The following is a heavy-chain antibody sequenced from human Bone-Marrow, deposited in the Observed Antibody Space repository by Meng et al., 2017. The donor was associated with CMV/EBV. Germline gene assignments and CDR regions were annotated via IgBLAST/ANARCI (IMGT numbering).Heavy chain of an antibody. CDR3: ARGQLWSGSGDIGY. V-gene: IGHV1-8*03. J-gene: IGHJ4*02. CDR1: GYTFTSYD. Sequence: ASVKVSCKASGYTFTSYDINWVRQATGQGLEWMGWMNPNSGNTGYAQKFQGRVTITRNTSISTAYMELSSLRSEDTAVYYCARGQLWSGSGDIGYWGQGTLVTVSS. CDR2: MNPNSGNT. D-gene: IGHD3-3*01.